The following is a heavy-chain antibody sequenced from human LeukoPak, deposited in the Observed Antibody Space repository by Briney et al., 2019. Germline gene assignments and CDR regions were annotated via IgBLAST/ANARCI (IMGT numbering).Heavy chain of an antibody. CDR1: GYTFTTYA. Sequence: GASVKVSCKASGYTFTTYAMHWVRQAPGQRLEWMGWINAGNGNTKYSQKFQGRVTMTRNTSISTAYMELSSLRSEDTAVYYCASYSTVVKDSDAFDIWGQGTMVTVSS. J-gene: IGHJ3*02. CDR3: ASYSTVVKDSDAFDI. V-gene: IGHV1-3*01. CDR2: INAGNGNT. D-gene: IGHD4-23*01.